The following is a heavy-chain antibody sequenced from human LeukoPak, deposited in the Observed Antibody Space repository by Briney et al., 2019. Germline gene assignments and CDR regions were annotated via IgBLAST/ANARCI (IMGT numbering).Heavy chain of an antibody. J-gene: IGHJ4*02. D-gene: IGHD2-2*02. Sequence: PGGSLRLSCAASGFTFSSYSMNWVRQAPGKGLEWVSSISSSSSYIYYADSVKGRFTISRDNAKNSLYLQMNSLRAEDTAVYYCARVQGFVVVPAAISDYWGQGTLVTVSS. CDR1: GFTFSSYS. CDR2: ISSSSSYI. V-gene: IGHV3-21*01. CDR3: ARVQGFVVVPAAISDY.